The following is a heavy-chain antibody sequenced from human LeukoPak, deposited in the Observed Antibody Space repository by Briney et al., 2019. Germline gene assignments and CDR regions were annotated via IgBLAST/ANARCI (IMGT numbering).Heavy chain of an antibody. V-gene: IGHV4-61*02. D-gene: IGHD1-26*01. J-gene: IGHJ4*02. CDR3: AASGSYYVGTFDY. CDR2: IYTSGST. Sequence: PSQTLSLTCTVSGGSISSGSYYWSWIRQPAGKGLEWIGRIYTSGSTNYNPSLKSRVTISVDTSKNQFSLKLSSVTAADTAVYHCAASGSYYVGTFDYWGQGTLVTVSS. CDR1: GGSISSGSYY.